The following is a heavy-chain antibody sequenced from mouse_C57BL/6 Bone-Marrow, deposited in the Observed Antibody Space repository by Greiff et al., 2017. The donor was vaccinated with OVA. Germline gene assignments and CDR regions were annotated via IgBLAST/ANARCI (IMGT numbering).Heavy chain of an antibody. CDR3: ARGGFAY. CDR2: IYPGSGNT. V-gene: IGHV1-66*01. J-gene: IGHJ3*01. CDR1: GYSFTSYY. Sequence: QVQLQQSGPELVKPGASVKISCKASGYSFTSYYIHWVKQRPGQGLEWIGWIYPGSGNTKYNEKFKGKDTLTADTSSSTAYMQLSSLTAEDSAVYYCARGGFAYWGQGTLVTVSA.